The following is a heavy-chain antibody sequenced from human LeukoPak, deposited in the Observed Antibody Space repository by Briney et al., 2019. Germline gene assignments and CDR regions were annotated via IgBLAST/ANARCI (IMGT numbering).Heavy chain of an antibody. V-gene: IGHV4-38-2*02. J-gene: IGHJ4*02. D-gene: IGHD2-8*01. Sequence: PSEALSLTCTVSGYSISSGYYWGWIRQPPGKGLEWIGSIYYSGSTYYNPSLKSRVTISVDTSKNQFSLKLSSVTAADTAVYYCARYWTPGDCYDYWGQGALVTVSS. CDR2: IYYSGST. CDR1: GYSISSGYY. CDR3: ARYWTPGDCYDY.